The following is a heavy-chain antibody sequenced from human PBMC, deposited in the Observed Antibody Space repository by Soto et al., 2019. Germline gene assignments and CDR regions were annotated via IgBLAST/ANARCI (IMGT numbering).Heavy chain of an antibody. D-gene: IGHD2-21*02. Sequence: PGGSLRLSCAASGFTFSSYGMHWVRQAPGKGLEWVAVIPYDGSNKYYADSVKGRFTISRDNSKNTLYLQMNSLRAEDTAVYYCAKAKVGYCGGDCFYYYGMDVWGQGTTVTVSS. CDR3: AKAKVGYCGGDCFYYYGMDV. J-gene: IGHJ6*02. CDR1: GFTFSSYG. V-gene: IGHV3-30*18. CDR2: IPYDGSNK.